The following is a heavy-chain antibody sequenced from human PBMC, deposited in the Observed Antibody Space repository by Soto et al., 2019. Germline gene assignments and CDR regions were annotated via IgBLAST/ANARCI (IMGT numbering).Heavy chain of an antibody. CDR1: GGSISSYY. V-gene: IGHV4-59*01. J-gene: IGHJ4*02. CDR2: IYYSGST. Sequence: ASETLSLTCTVSGGSISSYYWSWIRQPPGKGLEWIGYIYYSGSTNYNPSLKSRVTISVDTSKNQFSLKLSSVTAADTAVYYCARVSGYSSGWYWAFFDYWGQGTLVTVSS. D-gene: IGHD6-19*01. CDR3: ARVSGYSSGWYWAFFDY.